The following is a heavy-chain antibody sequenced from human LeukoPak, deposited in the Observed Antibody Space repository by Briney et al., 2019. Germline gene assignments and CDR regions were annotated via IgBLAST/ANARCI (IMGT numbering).Heavy chain of an antibody. Sequence: HPGGSLRLSCAASGFTFSSYAMSWVRQAPGKGLEWVSAISGSGGSTYYADSVKGRFTISRDNTKNTLYLQMNSLRAEDTAVYYCAKEGIFGVVSYFDYWGQGTLVTVSS. D-gene: IGHD3-3*01. CDR1: GFTFSSYA. J-gene: IGHJ4*02. V-gene: IGHV3-23*01. CDR2: ISGSGGST. CDR3: AKEGIFGVVSYFDY.